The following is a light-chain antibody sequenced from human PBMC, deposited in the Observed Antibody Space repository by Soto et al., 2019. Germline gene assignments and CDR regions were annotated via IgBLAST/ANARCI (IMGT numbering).Light chain of an antibody. J-gene: IGLJ1*01. CDR1: SSDVGGYDY. Sequence: QSALTQRASVSGSPGQSITISCTGTSSDVGGYDYVSWYQLHPGKAPKLMVFAVNNRPSGVSFRFSGSKSGNTASLTISGLQAEDEADYFCSSYSISTAYLFGTGTKVTVL. CDR3: SSYSISTAYL. V-gene: IGLV2-14*01. CDR2: AVN.